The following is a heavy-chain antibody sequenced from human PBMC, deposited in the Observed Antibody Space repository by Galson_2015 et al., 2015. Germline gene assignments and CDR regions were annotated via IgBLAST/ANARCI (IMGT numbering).Heavy chain of an antibody. CDR2: INPSGGST. CDR1: GYTFTSYY. J-gene: IGHJ4*02. Sequence: SCKASGYTFTSYYMHWVRQAPGQGLEWMGIINPSGGSTSYAQKFQGRVTMTRDTSTSTVYMELSSLRSEDTAVYYCTRVKVSITMVRGVEGVFDYWGQGTLVTVSS. V-gene: IGHV1-46*01. CDR3: TRVKVSITMVRGVEGVFDY. D-gene: IGHD3-10*01.